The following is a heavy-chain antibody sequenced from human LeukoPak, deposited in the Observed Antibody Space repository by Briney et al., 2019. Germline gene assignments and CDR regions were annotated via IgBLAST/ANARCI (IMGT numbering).Heavy chain of an antibody. CDR3: ARLERFGPAYHFDY. J-gene: IGHJ4*02. CDR2: IVVGSGNT. D-gene: IGHD5-24*01. V-gene: IGHV1-58*01. CDR1: GFTFTSSA. Sequence: ASVKVSCKASGFTFTSSAVQWVRQARGQRLEWIGWIVVGSGNTNYAQKFQERVTITRDMSTSTAYMELSSLRSEDTAVYYCARLERFGPAYHFDYWGQGTLVTVSS.